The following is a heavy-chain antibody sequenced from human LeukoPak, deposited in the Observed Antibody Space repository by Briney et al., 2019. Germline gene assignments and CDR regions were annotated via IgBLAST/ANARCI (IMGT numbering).Heavy chain of an antibody. CDR2: IYYSGST. J-gene: IGHJ4*02. D-gene: IGHD1-26*01. V-gene: IGHV4-61*05. CDR3: ARHGSGSYLGYFDN. Sequence: SETLSLTCTVSGGSISSSSYYWGWIRQPPGKGLEWLGYIYYSGSTNHNPSLKSRVTISVDTSKIHFSLKLSSVTAADTAVYYCARHGSGSYLGYFDNWGQGTLVTVSS. CDR1: GGSISSSSYY.